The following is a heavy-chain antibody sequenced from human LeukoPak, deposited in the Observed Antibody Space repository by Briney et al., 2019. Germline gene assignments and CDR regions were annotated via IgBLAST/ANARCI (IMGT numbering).Heavy chain of an antibody. V-gene: IGHV4-39*01. CDR2: IYYSGST. D-gene: IGHD4-17*01. CDR3: ARGPGDYDWYFDL. CDR1: GGSISSSSYY. Sequence: SETLSLTCTVSGGSISSSSYYWGWIRQPPGKGLEWIGSIYYSGSTYYNPSLKSRVTISVDTSKNQFSLKLSSVTAADTAVYYCARGPGDYDWYFDLWGRGTLVTVSS. J-gene: IGHJ2*01.